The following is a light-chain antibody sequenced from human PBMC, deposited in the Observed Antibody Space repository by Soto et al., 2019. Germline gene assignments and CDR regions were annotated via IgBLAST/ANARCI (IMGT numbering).Light chain of an antibody. Sequence: EIVMTQSPATLSVSPGERATFSCWASQSVSSNLAWYQQKPGQAPRLLIYDASTRATGIPARFSGSGSGTDFTLTIRGLQSEDFAVYSCQKYHNWHITFGQGTRLEIK. CDR1: QSVSSN. V-gene: IGKV3D-15*01. CDR3: QKYHNWHIT. J-gene: IGKJ5*01. CDR2: DAS.